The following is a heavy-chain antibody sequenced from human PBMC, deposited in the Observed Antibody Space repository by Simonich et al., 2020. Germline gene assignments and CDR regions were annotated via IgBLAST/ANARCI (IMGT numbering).Heavy chain of an antibody. Sequence: EVQLVESGGGLVQPGGSLRLSCAASGFTFSSYWMSWVRQAPGKGVEWVAKIKKEGSEKYYLDSVKGRFTISRDNAKNSLYLQMNSLRAEDTAVYYCARGGIAARDAFDIWGQGTMVTVSS. CDR3: ARGGIAARDAFDI. V-gene: IGHV3-7*01. J-gene: IGHJ3*02. CDR1: GFTFSSYW. D-gene: IGHD6-6*01. CDR2: IKKEGSEK.